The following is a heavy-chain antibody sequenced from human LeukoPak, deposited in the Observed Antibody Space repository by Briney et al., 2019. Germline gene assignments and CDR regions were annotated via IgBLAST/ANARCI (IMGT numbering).Heavy chain of an antibody. V-gene: IGHV3-15*01. D-gene: IGHD3-10*01. CDR2: IKSKTDGETT. CDR3: TTDLGTYYHGSQRLIPIDY. J-gene: IGHJ4*02. CDR1: GFTFTNAW. Sequence: GGSLRLSCVDSGFTFTNAWMSWVRQAPGKGLEWIGRIKSKTDGETTNYAEPVRGRFTISRDDSKGAVYLQMNSLKIEDTAVYYCTTDLGTYYHGSQRLIPIDYWGQGTLVTVSS.